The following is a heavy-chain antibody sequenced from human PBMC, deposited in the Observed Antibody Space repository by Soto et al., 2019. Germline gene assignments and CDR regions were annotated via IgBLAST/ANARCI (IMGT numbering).Heavy chain of an antibody. CDR3: ARPPIGYCGGGPCSNCFDP. Sequence: SETLSLTCTVSGGSINSDYWSWIRQPPGKGLEWIGYVYYSGSTYLNPSLKSRVTISVGTSKNQFSLKVRSVTAADTAVYYCARPPIGYCGGGPCSNCFDPWGQETRVTVPQ. V-gene: IGHV4-59*08. J-gene: IGHJ5*02. CDR1: GGSINSDY. CDR2: VYYSGST. D-gene: IGHD2-15*01.